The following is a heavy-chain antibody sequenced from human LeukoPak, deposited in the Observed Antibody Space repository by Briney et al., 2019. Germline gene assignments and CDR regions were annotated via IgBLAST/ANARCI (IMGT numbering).Heavy chain of an antibody. J-gene: IGHJ4*02. CDR1: GGSISGHY. D-gene: IGHD5-12*01. CDR2: VSYSGTT. Sequence: PSETLSLTCTVYGGSISGHYWSWIRQPPGKGLEWIGHVSYSGTTKYNAPLKSRVTISVDTSKNQFSLRLNSVTAADTSVYYCARQWGANGYGYFDYWGQGTLVTVSS. CDR3: ARQWGANGYGYFDY. V-gene: IGHV4-59*08.